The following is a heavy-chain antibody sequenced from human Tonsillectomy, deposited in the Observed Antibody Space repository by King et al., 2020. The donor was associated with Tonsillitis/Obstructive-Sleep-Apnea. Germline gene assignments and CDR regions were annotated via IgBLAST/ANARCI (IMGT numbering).Heavy chain of an antibody. V-gene: IGHV4-34*01. D-gene: IGHD3-9*01. J-gene: IGHJ4*02. CDR2: INHSGST. CDR3: ARVDLLTGYYASTDFDY. Sequence: VQLQQWGAGLLKPSETLSLTCAVYGGSFSAYYWSWIRQPPGKGLEWIGEINHSGSTKYNPSLKSRVIISLDTSKNQFSLKLSSVTAADTAVYYCARVDLLTGYYASTDFDYWGQGTLVTVSA. CDR1: GGSFSAYY.